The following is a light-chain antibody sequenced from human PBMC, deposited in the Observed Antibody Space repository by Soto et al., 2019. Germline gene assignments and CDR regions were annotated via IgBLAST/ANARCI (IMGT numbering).Light chain of an antibody. J-gene: IGKJ2*01. V-gene: IGKV3-20*01. CDR1: QSVSSSY. CDR3: HQYGSSPPFT. CDR2: GAS. Sequence: EIVLTQSPGTLSLSPGERATLSCRASQSVSSSYLAWYQQKPGQAPRLLIYGASSRATGIPDRFSGSGSGTDVSLTISRLEPEDFAVYYCHQYGSSPPFTFGQGTKLVIK.